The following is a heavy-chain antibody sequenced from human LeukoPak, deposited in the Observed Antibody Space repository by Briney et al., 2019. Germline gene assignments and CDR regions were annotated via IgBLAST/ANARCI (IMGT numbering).Heavy chain of an antibody. D-gene: IGHD3-16*01. CDR2: IRSESDSS. J-gene: IGHJ4*02. CDR1: GFTFSSYH. V-gene: IGHV3-48*01. CDR3: VRDLNWAFDY. Sequence: GGSLRLSCAASGFTFSSYHMNWVRQAPGKGLEWISNIRSESDSSTYADSVKGRFTISRDNEKNSLYLQINSLRAEDTAVYYCVRDLNWAFDYWGQGTLVTVSS.